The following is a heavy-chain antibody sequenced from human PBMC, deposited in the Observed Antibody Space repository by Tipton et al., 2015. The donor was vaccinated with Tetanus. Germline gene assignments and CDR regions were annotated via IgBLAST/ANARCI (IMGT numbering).Heavy chain of an antibody. V-gene: IGHV4-39*02. CDR2: IYFKGDT. Sequence: TLSLTCTVSGASISDKKYYWGWIRQAPGKGLEWIASIYFKGDTYYSPTLKSRVTIDVDTSENVFSLKLTSLTAADTAVYYCARHLYGYWFDPWGQGALVTVSS. J-gene: IGHJ5*02. CDR3: ARHLYGYWFDP. CDR1: GASISDKKYY. D-gene: IGHD2/OR15-2a*01.